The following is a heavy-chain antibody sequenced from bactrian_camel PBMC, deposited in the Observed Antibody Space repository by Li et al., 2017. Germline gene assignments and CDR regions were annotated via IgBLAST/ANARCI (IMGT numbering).Heavy chain of an antibody. J-gene: IGHJ4*01. CDR2: IYTGGGTT. V-gene: IGHV3S40*01. CDR1: GLTYSNNC. Sequence: DVQLVESGGGLVQPGGSLRLSCAASGLTYSNNCMGWFRQAPGKEREGVAGIYTGGGTTYYVDSVKGRFTISQDNAKNTVYLQMNSLKAEDTAVYYCAAAPRRLGLSCAPRHGYNYFGQGTQVTVS. CDR3: AAAPRRLGLSCAPRHGYNY. D-gene: IGHD5*01.